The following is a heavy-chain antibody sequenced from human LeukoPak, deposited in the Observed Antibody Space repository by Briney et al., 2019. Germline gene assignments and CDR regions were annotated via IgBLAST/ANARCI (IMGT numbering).Heavy chain of an antibody. D-gene: IGHD3-10*01. CDR3: ARETYYAYDI. CDR2: ISSGSNTI. J-gene: IGHJ3*02. Sequence: GGSLRLSCAASGFTFSTYSMNWVRQAPGKGREWVSYISSGSNTIDYADSVKGRFTISRDNAKNSLYLQMNSLRAEDTAVYYCARETYYAYDIWGQGTMVTVSS. CDR1: GFTFSTYS. V-gene: IGHV3-48*01.